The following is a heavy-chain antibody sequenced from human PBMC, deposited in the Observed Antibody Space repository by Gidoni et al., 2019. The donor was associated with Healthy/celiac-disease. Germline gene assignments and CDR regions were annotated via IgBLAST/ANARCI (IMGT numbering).Heavy chain of an antibody. J-gene: IGHJ3*02. D-gene: IGHD2-21*02. CDR2: IYPGDSDT. Sequence: EVQLVQSGAAVKKPGESLKICCKGSGYSFTSYWIGWVRQMPGKGLEWMGIIYPGDSDTRYSPSFQGQVTISADKSISTAYLQWSSLKASDTAMYYCARPGYGGNSAVGAFDIWGQGTMVTVSS. CDR1: GYSFTSYW. CDR3: ARPGYGGNSAVGAFDI. V-gene: IGHV5-51*01.